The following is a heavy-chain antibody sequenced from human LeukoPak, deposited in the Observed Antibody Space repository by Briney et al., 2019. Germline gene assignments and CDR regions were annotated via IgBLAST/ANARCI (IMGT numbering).Heavy chain of an antibody. Sequence: GGSLRLSCAASGFTFGDCALSWVRQAPGRGLEWVSGINWNGSSTGYADSVKGRFTISRDNAKNSLYLQINSLRAEDTAFYYCVRDKEKIAVRPYYFDFWGQGTLVTVSS. D-gene: IGHD6-6*01. J-gene: IGHJ4*02. CDR1: GFTFGDCA. CDR2: INWNGSST. V-gene: IGHV3-20*04. CDR3: VRDKEKIAVRPYYFDF.